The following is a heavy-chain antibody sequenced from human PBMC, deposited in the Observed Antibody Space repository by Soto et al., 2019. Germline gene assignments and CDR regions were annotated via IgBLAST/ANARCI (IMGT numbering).Heavy chain of an antibody. Sequence: ASVKVSCKASGCTFTSYAMHWVRQAPGQRLEWMGWINAGNGNTKYSQKFQGRVTITRDTSASTAYMELSSLRSEDTAVYYRARVLGATRVNWFDPWGQGTLVTVSS. D-gene: IGHD1-26*01. V-gene: IGHV1-3*01. CDR1: GCTFTSYA. CDR3: ARVLGATRVNWFDP. J-gene: IGHJ5*02. CDR2: INAGNGNT.